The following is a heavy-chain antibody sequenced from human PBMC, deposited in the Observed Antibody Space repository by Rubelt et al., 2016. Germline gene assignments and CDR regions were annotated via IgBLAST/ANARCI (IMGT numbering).Heavy chain of an antibody. J-gene: IGHJ6*02. CDR1: GGTFSSYA. CDR3: ASSLPNLFGIAARDYYYYYGMDV. Sequence: QVQLVQSGAEVKKPGSSVKVSCKASGGTFSSYAISWVRQAPGQGLEWMGRIIPILGIANYAQKFQGRVKITADKSTSTAYMELSSLRSEDTAVYYCASSLPNLFGIAARDYYYYYGMDVWAKGPRSPSP. V-gene: IGHV1-69*04. D-gene: IGHD6-6*01. CDR2: IIPILGIA.